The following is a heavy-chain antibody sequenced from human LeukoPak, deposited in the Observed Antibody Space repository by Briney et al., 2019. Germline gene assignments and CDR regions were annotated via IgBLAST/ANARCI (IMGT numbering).Heavy chain of an antibody. V-gene: IGHV4-34*01. Sequence: SETLSLTCAVYGGSFSGYYWSWIRQPPGKGLEWIGEINHSGSTNYNPSLKSRVTISVDTSKNQFSLKLSSVTAADTAVYYCARGPWFGELFYDHWGQGTLVTVSS. CDR1: GGSFSGYY. CDR3: ARGPWFGELFYDH. D-gene: IGHD3-10*01. J-gene: IGHJ4*02. CDR2: INHSGST.